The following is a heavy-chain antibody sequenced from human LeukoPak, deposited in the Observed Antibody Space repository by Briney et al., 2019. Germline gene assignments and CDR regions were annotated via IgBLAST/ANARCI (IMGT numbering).Heavy chain of an antibody. CDR2: IYTSGST. D-gene: IGHD2/OR15-2a*01. V-gene: IGHV4-4*07. Sequence: SETLSPTCTVSGGSISSYYWSWIRQPAGKGLEWIGRIYTSGSTNYNPSLKSRITISVDTSKNQFSLKMRSVTAADTAVYYCARPTSKLGSLDYWGQGTLVTVSS. CDR1: GGSISSYY. J-gene: IGHJ4*02. CDR3: ARPTSKLGSLDY.